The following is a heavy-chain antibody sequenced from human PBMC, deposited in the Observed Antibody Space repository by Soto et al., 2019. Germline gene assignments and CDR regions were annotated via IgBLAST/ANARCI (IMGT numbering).Heavy chain of an antibody. D-gene: IGHD6-25*01. V-gene: IGHV4-34*01. CDR1: GGSFSGYY. Sequence: SETLSLTCAVYGGSFSGYYWSWIRQPPGKGLEWIGEINHSGSTNYNPSLKSRVTISVDTSKNQFSLKLSSVTAADTAVYYCARGPAAGFRDRFDYWGQGTLVTVSS. J-gene: IGHJ4*02. CDR2: INHSGST. CDR3: ARGPAAGFRDRFDY.